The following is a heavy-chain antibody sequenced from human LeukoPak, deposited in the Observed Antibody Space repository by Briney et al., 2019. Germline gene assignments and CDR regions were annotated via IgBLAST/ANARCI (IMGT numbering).Heavy chain of an antibody. V-gene: IGHV1-2*02. CDR2: INPKSDGT. D-gene: IGHD3-10*01. Sequence: ASVKVSCKASGYIFTDYYMHWVRQAPGQGLEWMGWINPKSDGTKYAQKFQGRVTMTRDTSISTAYMELSRLRSDDTAVYYCATMVGFDYWGQGTLVTVSS. CDR1: GYIFTDYY. CDR3: ATMVGFDY. J-gene: IGHJ4*02.